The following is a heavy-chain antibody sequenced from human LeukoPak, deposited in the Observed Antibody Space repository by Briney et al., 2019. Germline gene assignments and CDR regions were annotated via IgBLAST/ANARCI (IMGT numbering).Heavy chain of an antibody. Sequence: SVKVSCKASGGTFSSYAISWVRQAPGQGVEWMGRIIPIFGTANYAQKFQGRVTITPDKSTSTAYMELSSLRSEDTAVYYCARGRSGWDGLHDYWGQGTLVTVSS. D-gene: IGHD6-19*01. CDR1: GGTFSSYA. CDR2: IIPIFGTA. J-gene: IGHJ4*02. CDR3: ARGRSGWDGLHDY. V-gene: IGHV1-69*06.